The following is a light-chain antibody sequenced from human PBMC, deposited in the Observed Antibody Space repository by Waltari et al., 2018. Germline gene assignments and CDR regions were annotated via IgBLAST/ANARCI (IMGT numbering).Light chain of an antibody. V-gene: IGKV1-39*01. CDR3: QQSYSTPETT. CDR1: QSISSY. Sequence: DIQMTQSPSSLSASVGDRVTITCRASQSISSYLNWYQQKPGKAPKFLIYAASSLQSGVPSRFSGSGSGTDFTLTISSLQPEDFATYYCQQSYSTPETTFGQGTRLEIK. J-gene: IGKJ5*01. CDR2: AAS.